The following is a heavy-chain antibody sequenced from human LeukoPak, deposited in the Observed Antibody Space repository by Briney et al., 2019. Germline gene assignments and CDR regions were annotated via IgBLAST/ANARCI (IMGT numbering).Heavy chain of an antibody. Sequence: GGSLRLSCAASGFTFSSYWMHWVRQAPGKGLVWVSRINSDGSSTSYADSVKGRFTISRDNAKNALYLQMNSLRAEDTAVYYCARGKYSGYDSFDHWGQGTLVTVSS. CDR2: INSDGSST. CDR3: ARGKYSGYDSFDH. D-gene: IGHD5-12*01. V-gene: IGHV3-74*01. CDR1: GFTFSSYW. J-gene: IGHJ4*01.